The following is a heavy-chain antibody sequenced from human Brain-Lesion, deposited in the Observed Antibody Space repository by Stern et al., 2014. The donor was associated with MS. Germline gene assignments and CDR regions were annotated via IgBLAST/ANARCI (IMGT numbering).Heavy chain of an antibody. CDR2: ISGRGGTT. D-gene: IGHD6-19*01. CDR3: AKWPHHIAVAGTRYFQH. J-gene: IGHJ1*01. V-gene: IGHV3-23*04. Sequence: EVQLVQSGGGLVQPGGSLRLSCAASGFSFSTYAMRWVRQPPGKGLQWVSVISGRGGTTYYADSVKGLFTISRDNSKNPLYLQMDSLRADDTAVYYCAKWPHHIAVAGTRYFQHWGQGTLVTSPQ. CDR1: GFSFSTYA.